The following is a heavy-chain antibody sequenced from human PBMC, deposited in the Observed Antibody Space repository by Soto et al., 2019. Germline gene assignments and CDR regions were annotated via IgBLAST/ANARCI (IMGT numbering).Heavy chain of an antibody. CDR2: VSYSGST. CDR3: ASSPGTYCGGDCYYYYFDY. D-gene: IGHD2-21*02. Sequence: QVQLQESGPGLVKPSQTLSLTCTVSGVSISSGDYYWSWFRQPPGKGLEWIGYVSYSGSTYYNPSLCSRVAVPLDTSKNQVARRLNSVAAADTAVYYCASSPGTYCGGDCYYYYFDYWGQGTLVTVSS. V-gene: IGHV4-30-4*01. CDR1: GVSISSGDYY. J-gene: IGHJ4*02.